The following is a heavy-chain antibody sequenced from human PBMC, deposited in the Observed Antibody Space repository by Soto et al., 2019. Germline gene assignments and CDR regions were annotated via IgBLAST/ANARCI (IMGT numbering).Heavy chain of an antibody. CDR2: IYSGGST. CDR1: GCTVSNSY. V-gene: IGHV3-53*01. J-gene: IGHJ4*02. CDR3: ARGFTSSFGY. Sequence: PVGSLRLSCAASGCTVSNSYMSWVRQAPGKGLEWVSVIYSGGSTYYADSVKGRFTISRESSKNTLYLQMNSLRAEDTAVYYCARGFTSSFGYWGQGTLVTVSS.